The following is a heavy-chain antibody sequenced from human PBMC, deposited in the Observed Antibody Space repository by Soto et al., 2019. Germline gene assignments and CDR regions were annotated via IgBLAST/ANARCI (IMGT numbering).Heavy chain of an antibody. D-gene: IGHD5-12*01. Sequence: QGQLVQSGAEVKKPGASVKVSCKASGYTCTGYYIHWVRQAPGQGLEWMGWINPNSGGTNYAQKFQGRVTMTRDTSISTVYMELSSLRSDDTAVYYCARDRGGYDYYFDSWGQGTLVTVSS. V-gene: IGHV1-2*02. CDR3: ARDRGGYDYYFDS. J-gene: IGHJ4*02. CDR1: GYTCTGYY. CDR2: INPNSGGT.